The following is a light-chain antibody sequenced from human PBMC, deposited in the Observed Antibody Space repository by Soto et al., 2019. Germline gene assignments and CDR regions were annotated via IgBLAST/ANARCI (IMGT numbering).Light chain of an antibody. CDR1: SGHSTYA. J-gene: IGLJ3*02. CDR2: LNSDGSH. Sequence: QSVLTQSPSASASLGASVNLTCTPSSGHSTYAIAWHQQQPEKGPRYLMKLNSDGSHSKGDGIPDRFSGSSSGAERYLTISSLQSEDEADYYCQTWGTGILVFGGGTKLTVL. CDR3: QTWGTGILV. V-gene: IGLV4-69*01.